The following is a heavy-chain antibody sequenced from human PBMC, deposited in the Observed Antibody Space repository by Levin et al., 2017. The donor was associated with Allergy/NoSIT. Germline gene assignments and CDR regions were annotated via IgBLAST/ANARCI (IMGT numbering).Heavy chain of an antibody. D-gene: IGHD2-15*01. V-gene: IGHV3-21*01. J-gene: IGHJ4*02. Sequence: LSLTCAASGFTFSSYSMNWVRQAPGKGLEWVSSISSSSSYIYYADSVKGRFTISRDNAKNSLYLQMNSLRAEDTAVYYCARELGYCSGGSCWSYWGQGTLVTVSS. CDR1: GFTFSSYS. CDR2: ISSSSSYI. CDR3: ARELGYCSGGSCWSY.